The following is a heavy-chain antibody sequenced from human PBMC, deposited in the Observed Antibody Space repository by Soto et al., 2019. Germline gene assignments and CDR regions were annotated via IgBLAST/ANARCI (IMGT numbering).Heavy chain of an antibody. Sequence: APMKVSCKASGYTFTSHGISWGRQAPGQGLEWMGWISAYNGNTNYAQKLQGRVTMTTDTSTSTAYMELRSLRSDDTAVYYCARAQPDNYYGSLAWGQGTLVTVSS. J-gene: IGHJ5*02. CDR2: ISAYNGNT. D-gene: IGHD3-10*01. CDR3: ARAQPDNYYGSLA. V-gene: IGHV1-18*01. CDR1: GYTFTSHG.